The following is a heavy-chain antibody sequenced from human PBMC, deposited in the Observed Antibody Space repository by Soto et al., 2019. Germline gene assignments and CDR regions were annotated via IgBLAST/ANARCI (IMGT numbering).Heavy chain of an antibody. D-gene: IGHD6-13*01. CDR3: ATQPLEQHFFYYYYGMDV. Sequence: SVKVSCKASGGTFSSYAISWVRQAPGQGLEWMGGIIPIFGTANYAQKFQGRVTITADESTSTAYMELSSLRSEDTAVYYCATQPLEQHFFYYYYGMDVWGQGTTVTVSS. J-gene: IGHJ6*02. V-gene: IGHV1-69*13. CDR2: IIPIFGTA. CDR1: GGTFSSYA.